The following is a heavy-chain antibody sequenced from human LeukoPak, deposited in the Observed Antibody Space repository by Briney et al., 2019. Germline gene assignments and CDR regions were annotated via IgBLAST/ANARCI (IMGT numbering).Heavy chain of an antibody. CDR1: GGTFSSYA. Sequence: ASVKGSCKASGGTFSSYAISWVRQAPGQGLEWMGRIIPIFGTANYAQKFQGRVTITTDESTSTAYMELGSLRSEDTAVYYCACYSNHFDYWGQGTLVTVSS. J-gene: IGHJ4*02. CDR3: ACYSNHFDY. D-gene: IGHD4-11*01. V-gene: IGHV1-69*05. CDR2: IIPIFGTA.